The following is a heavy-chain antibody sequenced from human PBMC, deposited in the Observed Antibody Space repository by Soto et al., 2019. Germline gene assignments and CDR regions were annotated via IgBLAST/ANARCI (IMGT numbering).Heavy chain of an antibody. CDR1: GGSISDNDYY. Sequence: QVQLQESGPGLVRPSQTLSLTCTLSGGSISDNDYYWTWIRQSPGVGLEWLGYIYTSGGTSYNPSIKSRLSISADTSSYRFSLQLTAVTAADTAVYFCARGEVRGAFDIWGPGTKVHVSS. CDR3: ARGEVRGAFDI. D-gene: IGHD3-10*01. CDR2: IYTSGGT. V-gene: IGHV4-30-4*01. J-gene: IGHJ3*02.